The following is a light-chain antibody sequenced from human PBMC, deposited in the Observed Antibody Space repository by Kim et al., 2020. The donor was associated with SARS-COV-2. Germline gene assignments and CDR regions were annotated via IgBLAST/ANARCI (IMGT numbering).Light chain of an antibody. CDR3: SSYTSSSTLV. CDR1: SMDVGGYNY. V-gene: IGLV2-14*03. Sequence: GQSITISCTGTSMDVGGYNYVSWYQQHPGKAPKLMIYDVSNRPSGVSNRFSGSKSGNTASLTISGLQAEDEADYYCSSYTSSSTLVFGTGTKVTVL. CDR2: DVS. J-gene: IGLJ1*01.